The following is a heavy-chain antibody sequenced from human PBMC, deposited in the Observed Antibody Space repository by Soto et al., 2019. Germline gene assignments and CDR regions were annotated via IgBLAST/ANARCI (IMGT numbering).Heavy chain of an antibody. V-gene: IGHV4-39*01. CDR1: GVSISSSTYY. D-gene: IGHD4-17*01. Sequence: SETRSLTCSVSGVSISSSTYYWGWVRQPPGKGLEWIGSIYYSGTAHYTPSLKSRLTISVDTSKNQFSLNLSAVTAADTAVYYCARRATTVTYDAFDIWGQGTMVTVSS. CDR3: ARRATTVTYDAFDI. CDR2: IYYSGTA. J-gene: IGHJ3*02.